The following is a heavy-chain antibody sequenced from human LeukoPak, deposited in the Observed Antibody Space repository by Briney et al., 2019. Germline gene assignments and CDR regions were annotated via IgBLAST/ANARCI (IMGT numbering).Heavy chain of an antibody. J-gene: IGHJ4*02. Sequence: GSLRLSCAASGFTFNNAWMSWVRQAPGKGLEWVGRIKSKTDGGTTDYAAPVKGRFTISRDDSKNTLFLQMNSLKTEDTAVYYCTTGFYYDSSGYFYWGQGTLVTVSS. CDR2: IKSKTDGGTT. V-gene: IGHV3-15*01. CDR1: GFTFNNAW. D-gene: IGHD3-22*01. CDR3: TTGFYYDSSGYFY.